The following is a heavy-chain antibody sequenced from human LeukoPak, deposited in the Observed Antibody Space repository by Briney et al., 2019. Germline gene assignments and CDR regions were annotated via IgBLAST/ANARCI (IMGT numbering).Heavy chain of an antibody. CDR3: ARDRLGPSFSVSHFDL. D-gene: IGHD3-3*02. CDR1: GFTFVDYG. CDR2: INYIGAIT. J-gene: IGHJ4*02. V-gene: IGHV3-20*04. Sequence: GGSLRLSCATSGFTFVDYGLRWVRRAPGKGLEWLCAINYIGAITDYADSVKGRFTISRDNAKNSLYLRMDSLRAEDTALYYCARDRLGPSFSVSHFDLWGQGTLVTVSS.